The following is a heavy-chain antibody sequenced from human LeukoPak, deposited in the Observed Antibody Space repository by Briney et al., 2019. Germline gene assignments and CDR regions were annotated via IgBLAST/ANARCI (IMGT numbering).Heavy chain of an antibody. D-gene: IGHD2-21*01. J-gene: IGHJ4*02. V-gene: IGHV3-33*01. CDR3: ARESGAGGDFDH. Sequence: GGSLRLSCAASGFTFSAFAMHWVRQAPGKGLEWVAVIWADGSDEYYGESVKGRFTISRSNSRDTLYLQMNDLRAEGTALYYCARESGAGGDFDHWGQGTLVTVSS. CDR1: GFTFSAFA. CDR2: IWADGSDE.